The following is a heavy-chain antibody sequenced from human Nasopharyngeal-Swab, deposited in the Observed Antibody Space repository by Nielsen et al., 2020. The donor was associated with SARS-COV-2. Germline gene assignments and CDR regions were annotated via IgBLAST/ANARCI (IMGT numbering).Heavy chain of an antibody. CDR3: AKLTPTTLTSHH. V-gene: IGHV3-23*01. J-gene: IGHJ4*01. D-gene: IGHD4-17*01. Sequence: GESPKISCAVSGLPFSTDTLSLVRQAPGKGLEWVSTINGNGFDKDYADSVKGRFAISRDNSNKTLYFQMTNLRAEDTAMYYCAKLTPTTLTSHHWGRGTRVTVSS. CDR1: GLPFSTDT. CDR2: INGNGFDK.